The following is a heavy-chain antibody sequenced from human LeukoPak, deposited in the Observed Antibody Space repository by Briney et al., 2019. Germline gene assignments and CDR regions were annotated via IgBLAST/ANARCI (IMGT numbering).Heavy chain of an antibody. CDR2: IYYTGST. V-gene: IGHV4-59*01. CDR1: GGSISSYY. J-gene: IGHJ2*01. D-gene: IGHD3-10*01. Sequence: PSETLSLTCIVSGGSISSYYWSWIWQTPGKGLEWIGYIYYTGSTNYNPSLKSRVTISVDTSKNQFSLKLSSVTAADTAVYYCARYGPRWYFDLWGRGTLVTVSS. CDR3: ARYGPRWYFDL.